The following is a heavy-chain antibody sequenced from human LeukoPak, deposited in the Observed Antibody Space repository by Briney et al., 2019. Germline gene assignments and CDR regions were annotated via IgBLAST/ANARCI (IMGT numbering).Heavy chain of an antibody. Sequence: PGGSLRLSCAASGFTFSSYGMHWVRQAPGKGLEGVAVISYDGSNKYYADSVKGRFTISRDNSKNTLYLQMNRLRAEDTAVYYCAKGGGPSGCDYSGEGTLVTASS. CDR1: GFTFSSYG. V-gene: IGHV3-30*18. CDR3: AKGGGPSGCDY. CDR2: ISYDGSNK. D-gene: IGHD6-19*01. J-gene: IGHJ4*02.